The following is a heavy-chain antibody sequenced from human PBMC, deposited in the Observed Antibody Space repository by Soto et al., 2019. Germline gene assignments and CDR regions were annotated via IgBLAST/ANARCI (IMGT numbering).Heavy chain of an antibody. Sequence: GASVKVSCKASGGTFSSYAISWVRQAPGQGLEWMGGIIPIFGTANYAQKFQGRVTITADESTSTAYMELSSLRSEDTAVYYCARVWSGQNRPDYWGQGTLVTVSS. CDR3: ARVWSGQNRPDY. CDR2: IIPIFGTA. D-gene: IGHD3-3*01. J-gene: IGHJ4*02. CDR1: GGTFSSYA. V-gene: IGHV1-69*13.